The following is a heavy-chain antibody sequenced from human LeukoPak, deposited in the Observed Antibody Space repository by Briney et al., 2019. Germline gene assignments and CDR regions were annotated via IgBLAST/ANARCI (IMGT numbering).Heavy chain of an antibody. J-gene: IGHJ4*02. Sequence: GGSLRLSCAASGFTFSSYAMSWVRQAPGKGLEWVSAISGSGGSTYYADSVKGRFTISRDKSKNTLYLQMNSLYYCAKDREFFWSGYYFTYYFDYWGQGTLVTVSS. D-gene: IGHD3-3*01. CDR1: GFTFSSYA. V-gene: IGHV3-23*01. CDR2: ISGSGGST. CDR3: WSGYYFTYYFDY.